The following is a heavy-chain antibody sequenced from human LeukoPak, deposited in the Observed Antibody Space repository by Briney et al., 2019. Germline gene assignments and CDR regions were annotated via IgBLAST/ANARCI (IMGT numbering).Heavy chain of an antibody. CDR3: ARDNKTARWAFDI. Sequence: GSLSLSCAASGFTVSSNYVSWVRQAPGKGLEWVSVIYSGGSTYYAHSVKGRFTISRDNSKNTLYLQMNSLRAEDTAVYYCARDNKTARWAFDIWGQGTMVTVSS. J-gene: IGHJ3*02. D-gene: IGHD5-18*01. V-gene: IGHV3-53*01. CDR1: GFTVSSNY. CDR2: IYSGGST.